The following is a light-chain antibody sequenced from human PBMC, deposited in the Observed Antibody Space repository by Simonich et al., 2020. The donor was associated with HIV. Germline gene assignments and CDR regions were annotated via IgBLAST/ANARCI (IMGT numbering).Light chain of an antibody. Sequence: DIVMTQSPDSLAVSLGERATINCKSSQSVLYSSNNKNYLAWYQQKPGQPPKLLIYWASTRESGVPDRFSGSGSGTDYTLTISSLQPEDFATYYCQQYYSTPLTFGGGTKVEIK. J-gene: IGKJ4*01. CDR1: QSVLYSSNNKNY. CDR3: QQYYSTPLT. CDR2: WAS. V-gene: IGKV4-1*01.